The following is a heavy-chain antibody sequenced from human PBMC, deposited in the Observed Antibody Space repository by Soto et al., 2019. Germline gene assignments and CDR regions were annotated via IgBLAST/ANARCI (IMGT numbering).Heavy chain of an antibody. CDR1: GFTFSSYA. Sequence: EVQLLESGGGLVQPGGSLRLSCAASGFTFSSYAMSWVRQAPGKGLECVSASSGSGGSTYYADSVKGRFTISRDNSKNTLYLQMNSLRAEDTDVYYCARDGRSLHPGGYYFYYGMDVWGQGTTVTVSS. CDR3: ARDGRSLHPGGYYFYYGMDV. D-gene: IGHD1-26*01. J-gene: IGHJ6*02. V-gene: IGHV3-23*01. CDR2: SSGSGGST.